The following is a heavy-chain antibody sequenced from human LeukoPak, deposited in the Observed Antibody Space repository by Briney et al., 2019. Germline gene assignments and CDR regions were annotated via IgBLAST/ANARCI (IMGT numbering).Heavy chain of an antibody. J-gene: IGHJ2*01. CDR3: ARENSGTVGAWDGNPLDYWYFDL. Sequence: ASVKVSCKASGYTFSSYGISWVRQAPGQGLEWMGWISAYNADTNYAQKLQGRVTMTTDTSTSIVYMELRSLRSDDTAVYYCARENSGTVGAWDGNPLDYWYFDLWGRGTLVTVSS. CDR2: ISAYNADT. CDR1: GYTFSSYG. D-gene: IGHD1-26*01. V-gene: IGHV1-18*01.